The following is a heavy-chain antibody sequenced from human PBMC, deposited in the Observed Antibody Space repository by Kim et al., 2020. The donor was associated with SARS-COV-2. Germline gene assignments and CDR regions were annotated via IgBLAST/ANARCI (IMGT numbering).Heavy chain of an antibody. J-gene: IGHJ6*02. V-gene: IGHV3-30*04. CDR1: GFTFSSYA. CDR2: ISYDGSNK. Sequence: GGSLRLSCAASGFTFSSYAMHWVRQAPGKGLEWVAVISYDGSNKYYADSVKGRFTISRDNSKNTLYLQMNSLRAEDTAVYYCARDPHQWLVRDYYYYGMDVWGQGTTVTVSS. CDR3: ARDPHQWLVRDYYYYGMDV. D-gene: IGHD6-19*01.